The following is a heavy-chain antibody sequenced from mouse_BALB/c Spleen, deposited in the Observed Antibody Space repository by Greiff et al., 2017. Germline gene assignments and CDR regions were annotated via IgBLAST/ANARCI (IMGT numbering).Heavy chain of an antibody. CDR1: GFSLTSYG. CDR3: AKHSYGSSLYWYFDV. Sequence: QVQLKESGPGLVAPSQSLSITCTVSGFSLTSYGVHWVRQPPGKGLEWLGVIWAGGSTYYNSALKSRLSISKDNSKSQVFLKMNSLQTDDTAMYYCAKHSYGSSLYWYFDVWGAGTTVTVSS. V-gene: IGHV2-9*01. CDR2: IWAGGST. D-gene: IGHD1-1*01. J-gene: IGHJ1*01.